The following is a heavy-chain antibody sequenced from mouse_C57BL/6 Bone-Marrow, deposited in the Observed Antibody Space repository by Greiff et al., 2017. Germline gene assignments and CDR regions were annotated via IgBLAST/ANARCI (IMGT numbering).Heavy chain of an antibody. CDR1: GFHIKDDY. CDR3: TRWLLLDY. V-gene: IGHV14-4*01. J-gene: IGHJ2*01. D-gene: IGHD2-3*01. Sequence: VQLQQSGAELVWPGASVKLSCTASGFHIKDDYLHWVKQRPEQGLEWIGWLDPENGVTEYASKFQGKATITADTSSNTAYLQLSSLTSEDTAVYYCTRWLLLDYWGQGTTLTVSS. CDR2: LDPENGVT.